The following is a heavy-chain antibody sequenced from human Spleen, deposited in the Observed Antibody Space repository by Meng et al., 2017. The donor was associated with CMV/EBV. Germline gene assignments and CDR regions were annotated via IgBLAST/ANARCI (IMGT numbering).Heavy chain of an antibody. CDR3: TRDVVTLVRGVVLDYYGMDV. J-gene: IGHJ6*02. D-gene: IGHD3-10*01. V-gene: IGHV6-1*01. CDR2: TYYKSKWYN. CDR1: GDSVSSNSAT. Sequence: SCAISGDSVSSNSATWNWIRQSPSRGLEWLGRTYYKSKWYNDYAVSVKSRITINPETSRNQFSLKLNSVTPEDTAVYYCTRDVVTLVRGVVLDYYGMDVWGQGTTVTVSS.